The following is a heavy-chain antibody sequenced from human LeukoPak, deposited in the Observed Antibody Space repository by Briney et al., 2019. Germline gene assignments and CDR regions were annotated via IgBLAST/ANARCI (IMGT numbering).Heavy chain of an antibody. J-gene: IGHJ4*02. V-gene: IGHV4-34*01. CDR1: GGSFNGYY. D-gene: IGHD6-19*01. CDR2: INHSGST. CDR3: ARGRFSIVEAPLGY. Sequence: SETLSLTCAVYGGSFNGYYWSWIRQPLGKGLEWIGEINHSGSTNYNPSLKSRVTISVDTSKNQFSLKLSSVTAADTAVYYCARGRFSIVEAPLGYWGQGTLVTVSS.